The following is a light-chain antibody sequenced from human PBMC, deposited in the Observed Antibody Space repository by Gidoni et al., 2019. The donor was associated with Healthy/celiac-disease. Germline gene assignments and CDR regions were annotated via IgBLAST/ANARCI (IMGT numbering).Light chain of an antibody. J-gene: IGKJ2*01. CDR1: QSVRSSY. CDR3: QQYGSSPRT. CDR2: GAS. Sequence: EIVLTQSPGTLSLSPGESATLSCRASQSVRSSYLAWYQQKPGQAPRLLIYGASSRATGIPDRFSGSGSGTDFTLTISRLEPEDFAVYYCQQYGSSPRTFGQGTKLEIK. V-gene: IGKV3-20*01.